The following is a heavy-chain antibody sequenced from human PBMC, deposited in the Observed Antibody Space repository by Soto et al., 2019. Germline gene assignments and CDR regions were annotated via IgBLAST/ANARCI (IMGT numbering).Heavy chain of an antibody. D-gene: IGHD6-19*01. J-gene: IGHJ6*04. Sequence: ASVHVSWQASGYTFTRYDINWVRQAPEQGLEWLGWMNPNSGNTGYAQKFQGRVTMTRNTSKSTAYMELSSLRSEDTAVYYCATHSRGWNGGGYYYYGMDVGGKGTTVNVS. CDR2: MNPNSGNT. CDR1: GYTFTRYD. CDR3: ATHSRGWNGGGYYYYGMDV. V-gene: IGHV1-8*01.